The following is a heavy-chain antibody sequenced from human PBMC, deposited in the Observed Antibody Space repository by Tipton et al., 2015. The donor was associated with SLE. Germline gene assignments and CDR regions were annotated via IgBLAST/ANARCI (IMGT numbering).Heavy chain of an antibody. V-gene: IGHV3-66*01. Sequence: SLRLSCAVSGFSVSSNFMSWVRQAPGKGLEWLSVIYSSGTPYYAESVKGRFTISRDNSRNTLFLQIDSLGLEDTAVYYCARNGAGYFSAVYFDYCGPGTLVSVS. J-gene: IGHJ4*02. CDR2: IYSSGTP. CDR3: ARNGAGYFSAVYFDY. CDR1: GFSVSSNF. D-gene: IGHD2-8*01.